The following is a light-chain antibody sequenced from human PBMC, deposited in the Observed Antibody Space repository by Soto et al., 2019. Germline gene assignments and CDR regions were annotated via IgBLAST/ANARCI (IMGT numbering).Light chain of an antibody. CDR1: ESFSIY. Sequence: DIQMTQSPSSLSASLGDRIIITCRASESFSIYLNWYQQKPGKAPRLLIYAASHLXTGVPSRFRGTGSATHFTLTISSLQPEDFATYYCQQSYRAVTFGQGTRLEIK. J-gene: IGKJ5*01. CDR3: QQSYRAVT. CDR2: AAS. V-gene: IGKV1-39*01.